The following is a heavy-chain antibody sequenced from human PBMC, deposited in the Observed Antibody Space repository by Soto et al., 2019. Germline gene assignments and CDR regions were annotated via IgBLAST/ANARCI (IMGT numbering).Heavy chain of an antibody. CDR3: ATLYSVYV. CDR2: VSTHSDTI. Sequence: WGSMRLSWTPSGFDLSTYSMNWVRQAPGKGLEWIAYVSTHSDTIPYADSVKGWFTISRDAAEHSLYLQMNSLIDEDSATHYHATLYSVYVWGEGTAGTGSS. V-gene: IGHV3-48*02. J-gene: IGHJ6*04. CDR1: GFDLSTYS. D-gene: IGHD2-21*01.